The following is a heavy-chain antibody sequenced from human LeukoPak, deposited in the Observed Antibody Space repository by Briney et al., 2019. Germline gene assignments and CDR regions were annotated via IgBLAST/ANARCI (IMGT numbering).Heavy chain of an antibody. CDR1: GYTFTGYY. CDR2: INPNSGDT. D-gene: IGHD3-16*01. V-gene: IGHV1-2*02. J-gene: IGHJ4*02. CDR3: ATQRGSYLWGTDFDY. Sequence: ASVKASCKASGYTFTGYYMHWVRQAPGQGLEWMGWINPNSGDTKYAQKFQGRGTMTRDTSISTAYMELSRLRSDDTAVYYCATQRGSYLWGTDFDYWGQGTLVTVSS.